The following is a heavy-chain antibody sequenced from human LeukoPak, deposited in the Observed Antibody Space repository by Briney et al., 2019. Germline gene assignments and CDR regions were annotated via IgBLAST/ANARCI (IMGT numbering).Heavy chain of an antibody. CDR1: VRSITSVSHY. V-gene: IGHV4-39*01. J-gene: IGHJ4*02. D-gene: IGHD3-16*01. CDR2: IYYTRST. CDR3: ARRWGNIVGVTYEY. Sequence: SDTLSLTCTLSVRSITSVSHYWRWVRQPPGKGLHWIGDIYYTRSTYYSPSLRSRVTMSVHTSENQFSLRLNSVTAVDTAVYYCARRWGNIVGVTYEYWGQGTLVTVSS.